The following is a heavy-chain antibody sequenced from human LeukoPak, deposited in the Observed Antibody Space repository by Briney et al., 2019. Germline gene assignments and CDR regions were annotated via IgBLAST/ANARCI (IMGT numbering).Heavy chain of an antibody. CDR3: ALGYCSSTSCYAQEFYYYYGMDV. CDR2: IIPIFGTA. J-gene: IGHJ6*04. D-gene: IGHD2-2*01. Sequence: GASVKVSCKAPGGTFSSYAISWVRQAPGQGLEWMGGIIPIFGTANYAQKFQGRVTITADESTSTAYMELSSLRSEDTAVYYCALGYCSSTSCYAQEFYYYYGMDVWGKGTTVTVSS. V-gene: IGHV1-69*13. CDR1: GGTFSSYA.